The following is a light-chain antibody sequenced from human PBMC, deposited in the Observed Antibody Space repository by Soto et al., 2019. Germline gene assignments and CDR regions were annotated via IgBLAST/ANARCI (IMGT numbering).Light chain of an antibody. CDR1: SSDVGGYNY. CDR3: SSYTSSSTRLYV. J-gene: IGLJ1*01. V-gene: IGLV2-14*01. Sequence: QSVLTQPASVSGSPGQSITISCTGTSSDVGGYNYVSWYQQHPGKAPKLMIYDVSNRPSGVSNRFSGSKSGNTASLTISGLRAEDEADYYCSSYTSSSTRLYVFGTGTKLTVL. CDR2: DVS.